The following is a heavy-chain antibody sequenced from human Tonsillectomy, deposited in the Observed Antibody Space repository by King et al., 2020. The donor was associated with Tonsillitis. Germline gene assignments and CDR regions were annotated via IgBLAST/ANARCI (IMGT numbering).Heavy chain of an antibody. CDR2: ISAYNGNT. CDR1: GYTFTSYG. J-gene: IGHJ4*02. Sequence: QLVQSGAEVKKPGASVKVSCKASGYTFTSYGISWVRQAPGQGLEWMGWISAYNGNTNYAQKLQGRVTMTTDTSTSKAYMELRSLRSDETAVYYCARDRCSSTSCYENYFDYWGQGTLVTVSS. V-gene: IGHV1-18*04. D-gene: IGHD2-2*01. CDR3: ARDRCSSTSCYENYFDY.